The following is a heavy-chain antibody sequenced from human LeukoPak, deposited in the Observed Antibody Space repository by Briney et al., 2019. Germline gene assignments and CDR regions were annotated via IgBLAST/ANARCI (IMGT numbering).Heavy chain of an antibody. D-gene: IGHD2-15*01. CDR2: IYYSGST. J-gene: IGHJ5*02. CDR3: TRGSRYCSSGSCYGWFDP. CDR1: GGSISSSSYY. V-gene: IGHV4-39*07. Sequence: PSETLSLTCTVSGGSISSSSYYWGLIRQPPGKGLEWIGSIYYSGSTNYNPSLKSRVTISVDTSKNQFSLKLNSVTAADTAIYYCTRGSRYCSSGSCYGWFDPWGQGTLVTVSS.